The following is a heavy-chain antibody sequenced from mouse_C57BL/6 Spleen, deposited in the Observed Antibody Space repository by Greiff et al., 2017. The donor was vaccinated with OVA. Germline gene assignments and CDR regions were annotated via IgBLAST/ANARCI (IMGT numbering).Heavy chain of an antibody. CDR3: ARGDYGSSEGFAY. CDR1: GYTFTSYW. D-gene: IGHD1-1*01. V-gene: IGHV1-69*01. J-gene: IGHJ3*01. Sequence: QVQLQQPGAELVMPGASVKLSCKASGYTFTSYWMHWVKQRPGQGLEWIGEIDPSDSYTNYNQKFKGKSTLTVDKSSSTAYMQLSSLTSEDSAVYYCARGDYGSSEGFAYWGQGTLVTVSA. CDR2: IDPSDSYT.